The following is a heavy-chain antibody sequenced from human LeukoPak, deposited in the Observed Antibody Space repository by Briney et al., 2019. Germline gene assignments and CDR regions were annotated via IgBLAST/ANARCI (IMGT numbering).Heavy chain of an antibody. CDR1: GYSISSGYY. V-gene: IGHV4-38-2*01. CDR3: ARALYCSGTSCYIFAFDI. CDR2: IYHSGST. D-gene: IGHD2-2*02. J-gene: IGHJ3*02. Sequence: SETLSLTCVVSGYSISSGYYWGWIRQPPGKGPEWIGSIYHSGSTYYSPSLKSRVTISVDTSKNQFSLKLSSVTAADTAVYCCARALYCSGTSCYIFAFDIWGQGTMVTVSS.